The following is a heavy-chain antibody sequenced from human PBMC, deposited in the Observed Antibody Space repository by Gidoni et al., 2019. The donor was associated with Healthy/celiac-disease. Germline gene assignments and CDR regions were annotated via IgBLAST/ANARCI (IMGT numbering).Heavy chain of an antibody. V-gene: IGHV4-4*02. D-gene: IGHD6-13*01. CDR1: GGSIRSRNW. J-gene: IGHJ5*02. Sequence: QVPLQESGPGLVTPSGTLSLPCAVSGGSIRSRNWWSWVRQPPGKGREWIGEIYHSGSTNYNPSLKSRVTISVDKSKNQFSLKLSSVTAADTAVYYCASSLYRAAAGGNWFDPWGQGTLVTVSS. CDR3: ASSLYRAAAGGNWFDP. CDR2: IYHSGST.